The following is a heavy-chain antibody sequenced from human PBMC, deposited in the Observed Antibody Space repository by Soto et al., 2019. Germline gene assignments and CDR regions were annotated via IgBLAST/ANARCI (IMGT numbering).Heavy chain of an antibody. J-gene: IGHJ1*01. V-gene: IGHV3-23*01. CDR3: AKDQRGYSYGAEYFQH. CDR1: GFTFSSYA. D-gene: IGHD5-18*01. CDR2: ISGSGGST. Sequence: GESLKISCAASGFTFSSYAMSWVRQAPGKGLEWVSAISGSGGSTYYADSGKGRFTISRDNSKNTLYLQMNSLRAEDTAVYYCAKDQRGYSYGAEYFQHWGQGTLVTVSS.